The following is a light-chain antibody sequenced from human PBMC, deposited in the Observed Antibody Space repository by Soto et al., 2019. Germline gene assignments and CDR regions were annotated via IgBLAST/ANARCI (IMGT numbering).Light chain of an antibody. CDR2: AAS. J-gene: IGKJ4*01. V-gene: IGKV1-39*01. CDR1: QSVSNY. Sequence: DIQMTQSPSSLSASVGDRVTITCRASQSVSNYLNWYQQKTGKAPKLLIYAASSLQSGVPSTFSGSGSGTHFTLTISSLQPEDFATYYCQQTDGTPLSFGGGTKVEIK. CDR3: QQTDGTPLS.